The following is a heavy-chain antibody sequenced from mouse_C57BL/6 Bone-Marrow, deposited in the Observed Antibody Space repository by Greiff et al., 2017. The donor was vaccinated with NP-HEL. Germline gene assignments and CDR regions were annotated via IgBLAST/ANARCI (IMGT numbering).Heavy chain of an antibody. CDR1: GFSFNTYA. V-gene: IGHV10-1*01. CDR3: VRPNWGYAMDY. J-gene: IGHJ4*01. CDR2: IRSKSNNYAT. Sequence: EVQVVESGGGLVQPKGSLKLSCAASGFSFNTYAMNWVRQAPGKGLEWVARIRSKSNNYATYYADSVKDRFTISRDDSESMLYLQMNNLKTEDTAMYYCVRPNWGYAMDYWGQGTSVTVSS. D-gene: IGHD4-1*01.